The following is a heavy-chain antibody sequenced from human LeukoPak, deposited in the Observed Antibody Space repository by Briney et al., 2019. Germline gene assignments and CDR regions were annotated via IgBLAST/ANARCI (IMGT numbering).Heavy chain of an antibody. J-gene: IGHJ4*02. D-gene: IGHD6-19*01. Sequence: PSQTLSLTCTVSGGSISSGSYYWSWIRQPARKGLEWIGRIYTSGSTNYNPSLKSRVTISVDTSKNQFSLKLSSVTAADTAVYYCARDERAGVLAHWGQGTLVTVSS. CDR3: ARDERAGVLAH. V-gene: IGHV4-61*02. CDR1: GGSISSGSYY. CDR2: IYTSGST.